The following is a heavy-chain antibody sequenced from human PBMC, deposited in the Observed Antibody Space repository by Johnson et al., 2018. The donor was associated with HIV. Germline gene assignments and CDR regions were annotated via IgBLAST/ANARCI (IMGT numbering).Heavy chain of an antibody. CDR2: INWNGGST. Sequence: GLEWVSGINWNGGSTGYADSVKGRLTISRDNAKKSLYVQVNSLRAEDMTVNYCVKDGATVTTFGDAFDIWGQGTMVTVSS. D-gene: IGHD4-11*01. V-gene: IGHV3-20*03. CDR3: VKDGATVTTFGDAFDI. J-gene: IGHJ3*02.